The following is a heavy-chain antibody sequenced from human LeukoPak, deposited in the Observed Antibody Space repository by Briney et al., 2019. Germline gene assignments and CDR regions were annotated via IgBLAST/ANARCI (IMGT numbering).Heavy chain of an antibody. CDR2: IYSGGST. D-gene: IGHD3-10*01. CDR1: GFTVSSNY. J-gene: IGHJ5*02. Sequence: GGSLRLSCAASGFTVSSNYMSWVRQAPGKGLEWVSVIYSGGSTYYADSVKGRFTISRDNSKNTLYLQMNSLRAEDTAVYYCARDQTGRIGGTGGFDPWGQGTLVTVSS. V-gene: IGHV3-66*01. CDR3: ARDQTGRIGGTGGFDP.